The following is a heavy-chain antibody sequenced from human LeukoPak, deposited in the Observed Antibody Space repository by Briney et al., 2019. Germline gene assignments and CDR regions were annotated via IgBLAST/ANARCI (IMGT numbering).Heavy chain of an antibody. D-gene: IGHD2-8*02. Sequence: PGRSLRLSCAASGFTFSSYAMHRVRQAPGKGLEWVAVISYDGSNKYYADSVKGRFTISRDNSKNTLYLQMSSLRVEDTAVYYCARGITAGDFWGQGTLVIVSS. CDR3: ARGITAGDF. J-gene: IGHJ4*02. CDR1: GFTFSSYA. V-gene: IGHV3-30-3*01. CDR2: ISYDGSNK.